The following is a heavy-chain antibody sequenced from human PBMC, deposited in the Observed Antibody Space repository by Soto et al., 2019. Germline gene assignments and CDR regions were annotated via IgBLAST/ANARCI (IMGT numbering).Heavy chain of an antibody. J-gene: IGHJ4*02. CDR2: ISGSGGST. Sequence: EVQLLESGGGLVQPGGSLRLSCAASGFTFSSYAMSWVRQAPGKGLEWVSAISGSGGSTYYADSVKGRFTISRDNSKNTLYLQMNSLRAEDTAVYYCAKGAVLRLLEWLPNDYWGQGTLVTVSS. CDR3: AKGAVLRLLEWLPNDY. V-gene: IGHV3-23*01. D-gene: IGHD3-3*01. CDR1: GFTFSSYA.